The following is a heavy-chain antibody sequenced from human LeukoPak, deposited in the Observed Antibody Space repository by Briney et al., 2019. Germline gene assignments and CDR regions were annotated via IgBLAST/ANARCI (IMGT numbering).Heavy chain of an antibody. J-gene: IGHJ4*02. CDR2: MNQRGSM. CDR1: GFTFSNAW. Sequence: GSLRLSCAASGFTFSNAWMSWIRQSPGKGLEWIGEMNQRGSMNYNPSLKSRVTISVDRSKNQFSLKLSSVTAADTAVYYCARELELRYWGQGTLVTVSS. CDR3: ARELELRY. D-gene: IGHD1-7*01. V-gene: IGHV4-34*01.